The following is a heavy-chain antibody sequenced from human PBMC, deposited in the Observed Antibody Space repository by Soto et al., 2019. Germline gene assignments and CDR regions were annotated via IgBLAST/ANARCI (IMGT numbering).Heavy chain of an antibody. CDR2: INHSGNT. V-gene: IGHV4-39*01. CDR3: SRRAPEGFDP. Sequence: SETLSLTCAVSGGSIGTSAYYWGWIRQAPGKGLEWIGSINHSGNTYLSPSLKDRVTMSVDTSKNSFSLKLRSATASDTGLYYCSRRAPEGFDPWGQGTLVTVSS. J-gene: IGHJ5*02. CDR1: GGSIGTSAYY.